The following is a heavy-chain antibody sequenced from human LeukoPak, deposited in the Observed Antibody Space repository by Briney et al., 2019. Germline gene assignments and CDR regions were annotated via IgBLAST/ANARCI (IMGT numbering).Heavy chain of an antibody. J-gene: IGHJ4*02. CDR3: AREGVNFWSVYYTY. CDR2: INPNSGGT. Sequence: ASVKVSCKASGYTFTGYYMHWVRQAPGQGLEWMGWINPNSGGTNYAQKFQGRVTMTRDTSISTAYMELSRLRSDDTAVYYCAREGVNFWSVYYTYWGQGPLVTVSS. D-gene: IGHD3-3*01. CDR1: GYTFTGYY. V-gene: IGHV1-2*02.